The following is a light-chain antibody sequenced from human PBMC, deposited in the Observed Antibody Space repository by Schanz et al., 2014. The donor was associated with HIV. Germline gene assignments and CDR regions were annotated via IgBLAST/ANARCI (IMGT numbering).Light chain of an antibody. Sequence: DIQMTQSPSTLSASVGDRVTITCRASQSISSWLAWYQQKPGKAPKLLIYKASSLERGVPSRFSGSGSGTEFTLTISSLQPDDFATYYCQQYDSSPVTFGQGTRLEIK. V-gene: IGKV1-5*03. CDR1: QSISSW. CDR2: KAS. J-gene: IGKJ5*01. CDR3: QQYDSSPVT.